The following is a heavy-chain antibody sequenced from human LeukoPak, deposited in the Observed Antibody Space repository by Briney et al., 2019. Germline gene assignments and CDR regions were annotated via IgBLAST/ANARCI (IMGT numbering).Heavy chain of an antibody. CDR3: ARTTMVRGTYYMDV. CDR2: IYYSGYT. CDR1: GGSTSSYY. J-gene: IGHJ6*03. V-gene: IGHV4-59*01. Sequence: SETLSLTCTVSGGSTSSYYWSWIRQPPGKGLEWIGYIYYSGYTNYNPSLKSRVTISVDTSKNQFSLKLSSVTAADTAVYYCARTTMVRGTYYMDVWGKGTTVTISS. D-gene: IGHD3-10*01.